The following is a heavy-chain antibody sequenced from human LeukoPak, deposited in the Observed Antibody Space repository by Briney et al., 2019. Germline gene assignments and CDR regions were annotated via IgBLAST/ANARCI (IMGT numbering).Heavy chain of an antibody. Sequence: PSETLPLTCDVYGGSFSAYYWSWIRQPPGKGLEWIGEISHSGITNYNPSLKSRVTISVDTSKNQFSLKLSSVTAADTAVYYCARGGLRDAFDIWGQGTMVTVSS. CDR3: ARGGLRDAFDI. V-gene: IGHV4-34*01. J-gene: IGHJ3*02. D-gene: IGHD4-17*01. CDR2: ISHSGIT. CDR1: GGSFSAYY.